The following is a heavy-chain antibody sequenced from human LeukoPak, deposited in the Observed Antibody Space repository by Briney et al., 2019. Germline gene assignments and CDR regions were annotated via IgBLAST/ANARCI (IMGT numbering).Heavy chain of an antibody. CDR2: IYTSGST. CDR1: GGSNSSYY. V-gene: IGHV4-4*07. CDR3: ARGVCGSTSCYRGVAWFDP. J-gene: IGHJ5*02. D-gene: IGHD2-2*01. Sequence: SETLSLTCTVSGGSNSSYYWSWIRQPAGKGLEWIGRIYTSGSTNYNPSLKSRVTMSVDTSKNQFSLKLSSVTAADTAVYYCARGVCGSTSCYRGVAWFDPWGQGTLVTVSS.